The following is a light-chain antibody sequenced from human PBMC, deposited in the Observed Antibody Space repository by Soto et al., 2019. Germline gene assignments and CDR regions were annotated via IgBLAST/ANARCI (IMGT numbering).Light chain of an antibody. J-gene: IGKJ1*01. CDR3: QQYSGDSRT. V-gene: IGKV1-5*03. Sequence: DIQMTQSPSTLSGSVGDRVTITCRASQSISSWLAWYQQKPGKAPKLLIYKASRLHSGVSSRFSGSESGTEFTLTISSLQPDDFATYYCQQYSGDSRTFGQGTKVEMK. CDR1: QSISSW. CDR2: KAS.